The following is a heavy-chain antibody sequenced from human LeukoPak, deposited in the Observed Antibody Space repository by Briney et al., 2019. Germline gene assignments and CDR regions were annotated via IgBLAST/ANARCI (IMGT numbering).Heavy chain of an antibody. J-gene: IGHJ6*02. V-gene: IGHV4-34*01. CDR2: INHSGST. CDR3: ARSIVVVPPTWYYYYGMDV. Sequence: TASETLSLTCAVYGGSFSGYYWSWIRQPPGKGLEWIGEINHSGSTNYNPSLKSRVTISVDTSKNQFSLKLSSVTAADTAVYYCARSIVVVPPTWYYYYGMDVWGQGTTVTVSS. CDR1: GGSFSGYY. D-gene: IGHD2-2*01.